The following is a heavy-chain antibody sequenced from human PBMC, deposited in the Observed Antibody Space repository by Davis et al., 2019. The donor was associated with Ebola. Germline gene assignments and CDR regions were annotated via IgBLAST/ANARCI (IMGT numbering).Heavy chain of an antibody. D-gene: IGHD6-25*01. J-gene: IGHJ4*02. CDR3: SSYTSGWTIFDY. CDR2: IRSKAYRGTT. V-gene: IGHV3-49*04. CDR1: GFSLVDHI. Sequence: PGRSLRLSCTASGFSLVDHIMSWVRQAPGKGMEWVGSIRSKAYRGTTEYAASAKGRFTISRDASTGIAYLKMNSLKTEDTAVYYCSSYTSGWTIFDYWGQGTLVTVSS.